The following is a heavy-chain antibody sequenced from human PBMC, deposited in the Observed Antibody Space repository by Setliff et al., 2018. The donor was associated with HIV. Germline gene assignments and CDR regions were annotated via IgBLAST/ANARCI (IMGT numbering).Heavy chain of an antibody. V-gene: IGHV1-69*13. D-gene: IGHD1-26*01. Sequence: SVKVSCKASGDFSHYATNWVRQAPGQGLEWMGAITPLFGTTNYAQHFQGRLTITADESTNTVYMELGSLRSEDTAVYYCARGGQYSGSYLPRDYYMDVWGKGTTVTVSS. CDR2: ITPLFGTT. CDR1: GDFSHYA. CDR3: ARGGQYSGSYLPRDYYMDV. J-gene: IGHJ6*03.